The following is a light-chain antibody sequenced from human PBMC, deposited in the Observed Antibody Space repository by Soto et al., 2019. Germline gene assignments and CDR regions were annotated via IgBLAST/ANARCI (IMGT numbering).Light chain of an antibody. CDR1: QGISDS. J-gene: IGKJ5*01. CDR2: AAS. CDR3: QQLKTFPIT. Sequence: DITLTQSPSFLSASVGDRVTVTCRASQGISDSLAWYHHKPGEAPKLLIYAASTLQSGVPSRFSGSGSGTEFTLTISRLQPEDLAIYYCQQLKTFPITFGQGTRLEMK. V-gene: IGKV1-9*01.